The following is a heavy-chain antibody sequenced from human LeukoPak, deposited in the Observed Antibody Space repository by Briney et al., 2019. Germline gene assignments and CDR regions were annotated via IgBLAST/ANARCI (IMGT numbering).Heavy chain of an antibody. CDR1: GGSFSGYY. J-gene: IGHJ4*02. CDR3: AGYSYGHRFDDY. Sequence: SETLSLTCAVYGGSFSGYYWSWIRQPPGKVLEWIGEINHSGSTNYNPSLKSRVTISVDTSKNQFSLKLSSVTAADTAVYYCAGYSYGHRFDDYWGQGTLVTVSS. V-gene: IGHV4-34*01. D-gene: IGHD5-18*01. CDR2: INHSGST.